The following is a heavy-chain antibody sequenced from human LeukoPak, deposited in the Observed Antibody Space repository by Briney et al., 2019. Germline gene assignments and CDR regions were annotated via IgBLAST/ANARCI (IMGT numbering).Heavy chain of an antibody. CDR1: GGSFSGYY. CDR3: ARAPYGGNPQVDY. V-gene: IGHV4-34*01. J-gene: IGHJ4*02. Sequence: SETLSHTCAVYGGSFSGYYWSWIRQPPGKGLEWIGEINHSGSTNYNPSLKSRVTISVDTSKNQFSLKLSSVTAADTAVYYCARAPYGGNPQVDYWGQGTLVTVSS. D-gene: IGHD4-17*01. CDR2: INHSGST.